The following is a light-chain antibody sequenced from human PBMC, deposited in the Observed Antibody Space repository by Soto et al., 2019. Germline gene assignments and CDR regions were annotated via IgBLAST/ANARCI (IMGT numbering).Light chain of an antibody. CDR3: QQYNIWPFT. Sequence: VMTQSPATMSVSPGERATLSCRASLSVKTNLAWYQQKPGQPPRLLIYRASTRATGVPARFSGSGSGTEFTLTIGSLQSEDFAIYYCQQYNIWPFTFGPGTKVEIK. CDR1: LSVKTN. CDR2: RAS. V-gene: IGKV3-15*01. J-gene: IGKJ3*01.